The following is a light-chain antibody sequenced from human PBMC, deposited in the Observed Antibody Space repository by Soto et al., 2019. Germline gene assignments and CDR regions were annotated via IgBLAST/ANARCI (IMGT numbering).Light chain of an antibody. CDR1: QSINTW. CDR2: DGS. V-gene: IGKV1-5*03. Sequence: DIQMTQSPSTLSASIGDRIIITCRASQSINTWLAWYQQKPGEAPKLLIYDGSTLARGVPSRFSGSGSETEFTLTISRLQPDGRSAFFCQHYQTYSLTCGQGTKVEV. J-gene: IGKJ1*01. CDR3: QHYQTYSLT.